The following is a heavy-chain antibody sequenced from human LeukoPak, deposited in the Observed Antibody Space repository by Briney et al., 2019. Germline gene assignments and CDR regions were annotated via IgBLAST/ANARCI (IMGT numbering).Heavy chain of an antibody. CDR1: GYTFTCCY. V-gene: IGHV1-46*03. CDR3: ARTPLAGGTGWLDT. J-gene: IGHJ5*02. Sequence: ASVTLSCKASGYTFTCCYMHWVRHPPAQGLEWMGIISPSGGSKNYAEKFQGRFTMTRDTSTRTVYMELSSRRSEDTAVYYGARTPLAGGTGWLDTWGQGTLVTVSS. D-gene: IGHD1-26*01. CDR2: ISPSGGSK.